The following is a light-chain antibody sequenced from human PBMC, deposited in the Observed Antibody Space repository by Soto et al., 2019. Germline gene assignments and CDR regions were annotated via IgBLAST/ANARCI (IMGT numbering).Light chain of an antibody. CDR1: QSVSSY. CDR2: DVS. CDR3: QQRNYWQVT. J-gene: IGKJ5*01. Sequence: EVVLTQPPITLSLSPWERATLSCRASQSVSSYLAWYQQKPGQAPRPLIYDVSNRATGITARFSGSGSGPDFPLTIDSQEPEDFAVYYCQQRNYWQVTYGQGTRVEI. V-gene: IGKV3-11*01.